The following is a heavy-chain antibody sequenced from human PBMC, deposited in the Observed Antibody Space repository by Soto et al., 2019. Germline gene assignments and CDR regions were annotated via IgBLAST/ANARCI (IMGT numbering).Heavy chain of an antibody. J-gene: IGHJ5*02. CDR2: MNPNSGNT. V-gene: IGHV1-8*01. D-gene: IGHD3-10*01. CDR3: ARGLYYGSGSPFDP. Sequence: QVQLVQSGAEVKKPGASVKVSCKASGYTFTSYDINWVRKATGQGLEWMGWMNPNSGNTGYAQKFQGRVTMTRNTSISTAYMALSSLRSEDAAVYYCARGLYYGSGSPFDPWGQGTLVTVSS. CDR1: GYTFTSYD.